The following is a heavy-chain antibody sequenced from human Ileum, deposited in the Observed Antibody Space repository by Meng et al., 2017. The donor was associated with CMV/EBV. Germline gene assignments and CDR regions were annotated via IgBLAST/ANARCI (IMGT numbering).Heavy chain of an antibody. D-gene: IGHD3-10*01. CDR1: GYMFIGQY. CDR3: ARANFAYVYGNNCFDP. V-gene: IGHV1-2*02. CDR2: INPDSGGT. Sequence: ASVKVSCKASGYMFIGQYINWLRQDPGQGLEWMGWINPDSGGTNYAQRFQGRVTMTRDTSINTAYMELIGLTSDDTAVYYCARANFAYVYGNNCFDPWGQGTLVTVSS. J-gene: IGHJ5*02.